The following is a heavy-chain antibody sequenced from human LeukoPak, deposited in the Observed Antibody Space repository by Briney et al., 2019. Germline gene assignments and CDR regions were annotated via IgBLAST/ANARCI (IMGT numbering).Heavy chain of an antibody. J-gene: IGHJ3*02. CDR2: INHSGST. V-gene: IGHV4-34*01. CDR3: ARGTSYYRPLAFDI. Sequence: SETLSLTCAVYGGSFSGYYWSWIRQPPGKGLEWIGEINHSGSTNYNPSLKSRVTISVDTSKNQLSLKLSSVTAADTAVYYCARGTSYYRPLAFDIWGQGTMVTVSS. D-gene: IGHD3-22*01. CDR1: GGSFSGYY.